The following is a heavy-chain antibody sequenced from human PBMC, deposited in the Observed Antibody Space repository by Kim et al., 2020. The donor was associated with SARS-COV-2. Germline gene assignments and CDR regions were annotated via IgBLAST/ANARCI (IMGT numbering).Heavy chain of an antibody. V-gene: IGHV4-39*01. CDR1: GGSISSSSYH. D-gene: IGHD3-10*01. CDR2: IYYSGST. Sequence: SETLSLTCTVSGGSISSSSYHWGWIRQPPGKGLEWIGSIYYSGSTYYNPSLKSRVTISVDTSKNQFSLKLSSVTAADTAVYYCASPVYGSGSYDYWGQGTLVTVSS. CDR3: ASPVYGSGSYDY. J-gene: IGHJ4*02.